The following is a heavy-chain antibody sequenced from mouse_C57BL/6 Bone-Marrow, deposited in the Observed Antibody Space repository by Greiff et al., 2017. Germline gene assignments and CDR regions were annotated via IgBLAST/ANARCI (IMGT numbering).Heavy chain of an antibody. CDR3: ARWGLHYDAMDY. J-gene: IGHJ4*01. CDR2: IYPSDSET. CDR1: GYTFTSYW. Sequence: HVQLQQPGAELVRPGSSVKLSCKASGYTFTSYWMDWVKQRPGQGLEWIGNIYPSDSETHYNQKFKDTATLTVDKSSSTVYMQLSSLTSEDSAVYYCARWGLHYDAMDYWGQGTSVTVSS. V-gene: IGHV1-61*01.